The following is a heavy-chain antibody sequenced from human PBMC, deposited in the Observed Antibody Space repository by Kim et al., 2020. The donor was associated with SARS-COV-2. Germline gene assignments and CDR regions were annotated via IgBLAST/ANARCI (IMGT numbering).Heavy chain of an antibody. V-gene: IGHV3-30*04. Sequence: GGSLRLSCAASGFTFSSYAMHWVRQAPGKGLEWVALISYDGSNKYYVDSVKGRFTISRDNAKNTLYLQMNSLRAEDTAVYYCARDGGSYSDYWGQGTLVT. CDR1: GFTFSSYA. CDR3: ARDGGSYSDY. D-gene: IGHD3-16*01. CDR2: ISYDGSNK. J-gene: IGHJ4*02.